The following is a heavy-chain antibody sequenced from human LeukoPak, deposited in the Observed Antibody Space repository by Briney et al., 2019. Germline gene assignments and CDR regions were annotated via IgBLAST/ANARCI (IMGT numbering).Heavy chain of an antibody. CDR1: GGSFSGYY. V-gene: IGHV4-34*01. J-gene: IGHJ4*02. CDR2: INHSGST. CDR3: ARGRLLRRITIFGVVQYYFDY. Sequence: SETLSLTCAVYGGSFSGYYWSWIRQPPGKGLGWIGEINHSGSTNYNPSLKSRVTISVETSKNQFSLKLSSVTAADTAVYYCARGRLLRRITIFGVVQYYFDYWGQGTLVTVSS. D-gene: IGHD3-3*01.